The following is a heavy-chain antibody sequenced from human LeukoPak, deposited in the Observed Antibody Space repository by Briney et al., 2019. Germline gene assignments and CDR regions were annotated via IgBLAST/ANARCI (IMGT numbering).Heavy chain of an antibody. Sequence: PGGSLRLSCAASGFTSTNYAMNWVRQAPGKGLEWVSVLIGSSGSTDYADSVKGRFTISRDNSKNTVFLQMNSLRAEDTAIYYCAKGAYDYIEIGYFDSWGRGTLVTVSS. J-gene: IGHJ4*02. V-gene: IGHV3-23*01. CDR3: AKGAYDYIEIGYFDS. CDR1: GFTSTNYA. D-gene: IGHD5-12*01. CDR2: LIGSSGST.